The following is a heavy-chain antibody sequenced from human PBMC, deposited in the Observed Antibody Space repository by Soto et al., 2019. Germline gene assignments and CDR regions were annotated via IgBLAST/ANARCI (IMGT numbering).Heavy chain of an antibody. CDR3: ARVEASTVTIDY. D-gene: IGHD4-17*01. V-gene: IGHV1-46*03. J-gene: IGHJ4*02. Sequence: ASVKVSCKASGGTFSSYAISWVRQVPGQGLEWMGIIIPSGGTTSYAQKFQGRVTMTRDTSTSTVYMELSSLRSEDTAVYYCARVEASTVTIDYWGQGTLVTVSS. CDR2: IIPSGGTT. CDR1: GGTFSSYA.